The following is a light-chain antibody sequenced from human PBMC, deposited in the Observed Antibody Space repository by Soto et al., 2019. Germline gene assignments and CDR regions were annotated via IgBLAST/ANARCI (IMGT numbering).Light chain of an antibody. CDR3: QQYNNWPQVS. V-gene: IGKV3-15*01. J-gene: IGKJ3*01. Sequence: PGERVTLSCRASQSVSSSYLTWYQQKPGQAPRLLIYATSTRAPGVSARFSGSGSGSGTEFTLTISSLQSEDFAVYYCQQYNNWPQVSFGPGTKVEIK. CDR2: ATS. CDR1: QSVSSSY.